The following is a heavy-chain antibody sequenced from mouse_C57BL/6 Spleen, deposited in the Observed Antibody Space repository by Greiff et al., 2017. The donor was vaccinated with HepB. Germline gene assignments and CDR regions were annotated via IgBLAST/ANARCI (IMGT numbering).Heavy chain of an antibody. J-gene: IGHJ2*01. CDR3: ARGEDLLLRIYY. Sequence: VQLQQPGAELVMPGASVKLSCKASGYTFTSYWMHWVKQRPGQGLEWIGEIDPSDSYTNYNQKFKGKSTLTVDKSSSTAYMQLSSLTSEDSAVYYCARGEDLLLRIYYWGQGTTLTVSS. D-gene: IGHD1-1*01. V-gene: IGHV1-69*01. CDR1: GYTFTSYW. CDR2: IDPSDSYT.